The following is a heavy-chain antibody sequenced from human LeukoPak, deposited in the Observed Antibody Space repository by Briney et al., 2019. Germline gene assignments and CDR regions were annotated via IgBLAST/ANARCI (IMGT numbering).Heavy chain of an antibody. CDR1: GGSISSYY. CDR3: ARESVMSGSYRYYFDY. CDR2: IYYSGST. J-gene: IGHJ4*02. Sequence: PSETLSLTCTVSGGSISSYYWSWIRQPPGKGLEWIGYIYYSGSTNYNPSLKSRVTISVDTSKNQFSLKLSSVTAADTAVYYCARESVMSGSYRYYFDYWGQGTLVTVSS. D-gene: IGHD1-26*01. V-gene: IGHV4-59*01.